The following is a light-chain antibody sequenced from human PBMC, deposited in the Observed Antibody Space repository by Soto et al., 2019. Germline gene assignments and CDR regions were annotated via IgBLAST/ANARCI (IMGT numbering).Light chain of an antibody. Sequence: SVLTQPPSVSGAPGQRVTISCTGSSSNIGAHYDVHWYQQLPGTAPKLLIYGSTNRPSGVPDRFSGSKSGTSASLAITGLQAEDEADYYCQSYDSSLTGFVIFGGGTQLTVL. J-gene: IGLJ7*01. CDR1: SSNIGAHYD. CDR3: QSYDSSLTGFVI. CDR2: GST. V-gene: IGLV1-40*01.